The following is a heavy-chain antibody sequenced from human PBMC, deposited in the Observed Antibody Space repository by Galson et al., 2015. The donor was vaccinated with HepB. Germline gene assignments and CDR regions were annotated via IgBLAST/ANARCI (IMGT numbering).Heavy chain of an antibody. Sequence: SVKVSCKASGGTSSSYAISWVRQAPGQGLEWMGGIIPIFGTANYAQKFQGRVTITADESTSTAYMELSSLRSEDTAVYYCARADSSGWYLFAFDIWGQGTMVTVSS. V-gene: IGHV1-69*13. CDR1: GGTSSSYA. CDR3: ARADSSGWYLFAFDI. D-gene: IGHD6-19*01. J-gene: IGHJ3*02. CDR2: IIPIFGTA.